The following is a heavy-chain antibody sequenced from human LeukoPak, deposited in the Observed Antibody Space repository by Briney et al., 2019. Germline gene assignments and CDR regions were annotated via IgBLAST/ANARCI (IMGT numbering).Heavy chain of an antibody. CDR1: GFTFITYS. Sequence: GGSLRLSCAASGFTFITYSMNWVRQAPGKGLEWVSYISTGSSIIAYADSVKGRFTISTDNAKNLLYLQMNSLREEDTAIYYCARDLDWAFDIWGQGTMVTVSS. D-gene: IGHD1-1*01. CDR2: ISTGSSII. J-gene: IGHJ3*02. V-gene: IGHV3-48*02. CDR3: ARDLDWAFDI.